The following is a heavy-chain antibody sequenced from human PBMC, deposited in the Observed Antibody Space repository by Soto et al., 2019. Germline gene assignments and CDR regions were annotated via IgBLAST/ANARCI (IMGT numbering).Heavy chain of an antibody. CDR3: AKGYDFWSGLDY. CDR1: GFTFSRYG. V-gene: IGHV3-23*01. J-gene: IGHJ4*02. D-gene: IGHD3-3*01. CDR2: IIGNGDRT. Sequence: GGSLRLSCAASGFTFSRYGMSWVRQAPGKGLEWVSAIIGNGDRTNYADPVKGRFTISRDNSNNTVYLQMKSLRAEDTAIYYCAKGYDFWSGLDYWGQGILVTVSS.